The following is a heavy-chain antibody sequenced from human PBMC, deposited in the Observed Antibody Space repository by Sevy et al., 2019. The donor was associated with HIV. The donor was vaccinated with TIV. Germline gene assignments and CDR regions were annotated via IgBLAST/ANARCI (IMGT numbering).Heavy chain of an antibody. CDR2: IYPAGAA. Sequence: SEILSLTCTVSGGTISSSSYRCGWIRQPPGKGLEWVGSIYPAGAADDNPSLKRRVTMSVDTSETQFPLQVGTVTASVTDVYYCARWYGNNFDYWGQGALVTVSS. CDR1: GGTISSSSYR. J-gene: IGHJ4*02. D-gene: IGHD3-10*01. V-gene: IGHV4-39*01. CDR3: ARWYGNNFDY.